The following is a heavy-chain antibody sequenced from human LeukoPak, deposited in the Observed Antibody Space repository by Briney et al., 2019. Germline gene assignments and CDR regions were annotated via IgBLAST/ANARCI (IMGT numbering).Heavy chain of an antibody. CDR3: ARDLKDSGGLSYYYMDV. CDR2: IYYSGST. Sequence: SETLSLTCAVYGGSFSGYYWSWIRQPPGKGLEWIGYIYYSGSTNYNPSLKSRVTISVDTSKNQFSLKLSSVTAADTAVYYCARDLKDSGGLSYYYMDVWGKGTTVTVSS. V-gene: IGHV4-59*01. CDR1: GGSFSGYY. D-gene: IGHD4/OR15-4a*01. J-gene: IGHJ6*03.